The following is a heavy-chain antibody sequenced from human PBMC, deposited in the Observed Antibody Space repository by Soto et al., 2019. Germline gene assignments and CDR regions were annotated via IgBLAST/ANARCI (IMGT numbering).Heavy chain of an antibody. Sequence: QVQLVQSGAEEKKPGASVKVSCKASGYTFTGYAMHWVRQAPGQRLEWMGWINAGNGNTKYSQKFQGRVTITRDTPASTAYMELSSLRSEDTAVCYCARAVAVAADFDYWGQGTLVTVSS. D-gene: IGHD6-19*01. CDR3: ARAVAVAADFDY. V-gene: IGHV1-3*05. CDR2: INAGNGNT. J-gene: IGHJ4*02. CDR1: GYTFTGYA.